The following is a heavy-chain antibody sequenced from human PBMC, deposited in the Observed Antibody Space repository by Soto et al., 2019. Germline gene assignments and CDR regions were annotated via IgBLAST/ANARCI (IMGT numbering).Heavy chain of an antibody. CDR1: GVSLSTSGVG. CDR3: AHSAFGSWFDP. D-gene: IGHD2-15*01. V-gene: IGHV2-5*02. CDR2: IYWDDNK. Sequence: QITLKESGPTLVKPTQTLTLTCTFSGVSLSTSGVGVGWIRQPPGKALEWLALIYWDDNKGYSPSLKSRLTITQDTSKNQVVLTITNMDPVDTSTYYCAHSAFGSWFDPWGQGTLVTVSS. J-gene: IGHJ5*02.